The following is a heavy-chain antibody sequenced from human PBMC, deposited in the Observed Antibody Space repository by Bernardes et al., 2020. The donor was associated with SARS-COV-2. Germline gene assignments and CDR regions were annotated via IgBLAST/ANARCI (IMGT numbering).Heavy chain of an antibody. CDR1: GGSFSGYY. V-gene: IGHV4-34*01. J-gene: IGHJ6*03. Sequence: SEPLSLTCAVYGGSFSGYYWSWIRQPPGKGLEWIGEINHSGSTNYNPSLKSRVTISVDTSKNQFSLKLSSVTAADTAVYYCARSFKGIAARHNHYYYYMDVWGKGTTVTVSS. CDR2: INHSGST. D-gene: IGHD6-6*01. CDR3: ARSFKGIAARHNHYYYYMDV.